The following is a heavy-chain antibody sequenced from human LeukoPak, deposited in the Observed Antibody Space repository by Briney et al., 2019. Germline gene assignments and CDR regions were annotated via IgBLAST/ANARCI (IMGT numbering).Heavy chain of an antibody. D-gene: IGHD3-16*02. Sequence: ASVKVSCKASGYTFTGYYMHWVRQAPGQGLEWMGWINPNSGGTNYAQKFQGRVTMTRDTSISTAYMELGRLRSDDTAVYYCARAGDYVWGSYRYFPFDYWGQGTLVTVSS. J-gene: IGHJ4*02. CDR3: ARAGDYVWGSYRYFPFDY. CDR2: INPNSGGT. V-gene: IGHV1-2*02. CDR1: GYTFTGYY.